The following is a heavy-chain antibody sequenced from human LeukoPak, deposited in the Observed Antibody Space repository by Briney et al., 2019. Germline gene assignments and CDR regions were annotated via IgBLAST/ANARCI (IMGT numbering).Heavy chain of an antibody. D-gene: IGHD3-10*01. V-gene: IGHV4-39*07. CDR1: GGSISSSSYY. CDR2: IYYSGST. CDR3: ASYGSGSMAFDI. J-gene: IGHJ3*02. Sequence: SETLSLTCTVSGGSISSSSYYWGWIRQPPGKGLEWIGSIYYSGSTYYNPSLKSRVTISVDTSKNQFSLKLSSVTAADTAVYYCASYGSGSMAFDIWGQGTMVTVSS.